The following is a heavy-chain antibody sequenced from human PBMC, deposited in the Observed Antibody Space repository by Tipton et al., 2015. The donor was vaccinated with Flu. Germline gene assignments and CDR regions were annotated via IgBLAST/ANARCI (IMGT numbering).Heavy chain of an antibody. Sequence: LRLSCTVSGGPITSGADYWSWIRQHPGKGLEWIGHIYYIGSANYNPSLKSRVTISMDTSKNQFSLKLNSMTAADTAVYYCARMEWTVTTPRYFDLWGRGTLVTVSS. CDR2: IYYIGSA. J-gene: IGHJ2*01. D-gene: IGHD4-17*01. CDR3: ARMEWTVTTPRYFDL. CDR1: GGPITSGADY. V-gene: IGHV4-31*03.